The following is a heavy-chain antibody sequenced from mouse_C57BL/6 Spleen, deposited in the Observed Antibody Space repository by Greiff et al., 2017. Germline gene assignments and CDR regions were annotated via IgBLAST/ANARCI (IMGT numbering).Heavy chain of an antibody. CDR3: ARWDYYGSSSPFDY. Sequence: EVKLQESGAELVRPGSSVKMSCKTSGYSFTSYGINWVKQRPGQGLEWIGYIYIGNGYTEYNEKFKGKATLTSDTSSSTAYMQLSSLTSEDSAIYYCARWDYYGSSSPFDYWGQGTTLTVSS. CDR1: GYSFTSYG. CDR2: IYIGNGYT. D-gene: IGHD1-1*01. V-gene: IGHV1-58*01. J-gene: IGHJ2*01.